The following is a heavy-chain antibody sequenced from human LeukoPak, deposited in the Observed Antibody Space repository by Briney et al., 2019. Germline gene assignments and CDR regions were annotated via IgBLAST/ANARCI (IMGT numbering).Heavy chain of an antibody. D-gene: IGHD5-24*01. Sequence: SVTLSCKASGGTFSNYPIIWVRQAPGRGLEWLGGIIPIYGTANYALMFQGRITLTAHESTATAYMELRSLTSDDTAMYFCATHTGGYNYWWFDIWGRGTLVSVSS. CDR2: IIPIYGTA. J-gene: IGHJ5*02. CDR3: ATHTGGYNYWWFDI. V-gene: IGHV1-69*01. CDR1: GGTFSNYP.